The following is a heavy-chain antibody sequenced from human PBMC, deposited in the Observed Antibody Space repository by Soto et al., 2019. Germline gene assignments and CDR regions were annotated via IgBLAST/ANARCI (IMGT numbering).Heavy chain of an antibody. Sequence: QLQLQESGPGLVKPSETLSLTCTVSGGSISSSSYYWGWIRQPPGKGLEWIGSIYYSGSTYYNPSLKSRVTISVDTSKNQFSLKLSSVTAADTAVYYCALVVTPYWYFDLWGRGTLVTVSS. CDR1: GGSISSSSYY. D-gene: IGHD2-15*01. CDR2: IYYSGST. J-gene: IGHJ2*01. V-gene: IGHV4-39*01. CDR3: ALVVTPYWYFDL.